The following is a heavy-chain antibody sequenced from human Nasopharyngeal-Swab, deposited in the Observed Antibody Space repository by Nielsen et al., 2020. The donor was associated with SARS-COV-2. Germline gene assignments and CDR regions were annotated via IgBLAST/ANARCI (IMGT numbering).Heavy chain of an antibody. CDR3: ARVPGYYYYYMDV. CDR1: GGSFSGYY. CDR2: INHSGST. V-gene: IGHV4-34*01. Sequence: SQTLSLTCAVYGGSFSGYYWSWIRQPPGKGLEWIGEINHSGSTNYNPSLKSRVTIPVDTSKNQFSLKLSSVTAADTAVYYCARVPGYYYYYMDVWGKGTTVTVSS. J-gene: IGHJ6*03.